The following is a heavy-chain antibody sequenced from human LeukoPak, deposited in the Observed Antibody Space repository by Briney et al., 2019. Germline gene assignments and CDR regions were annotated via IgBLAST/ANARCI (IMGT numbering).Heavy chain of an antibody. CDR3: ARPSDYGDYIDY. D-gene: IGHD4-17*01. Sequence: ASVNVSCKGSGYTFTDHYMHWVRQAPGQGLEWMAKINPNSGATAYVERFQGRVTLTRDTSISTVYMELRTLRSGDTAVYYCARPSDYGDYIDYWGQGTLVTVSS. V-gene: IGHV1-2*02. J-gene: IGHJ4*02. CDR2: INPNSGAT. CDR1: GYTFTDHY.